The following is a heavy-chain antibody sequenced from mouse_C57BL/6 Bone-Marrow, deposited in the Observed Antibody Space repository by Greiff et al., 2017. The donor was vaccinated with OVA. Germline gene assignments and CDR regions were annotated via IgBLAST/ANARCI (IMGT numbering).Heavy chain of an antibody. Sequence: DVKLQESGPGLVKPSQSLSLTCSVTGYSITSGYYWNWIRQFPGNKLEWMGYISYDGSNNYNPSLKNRISITRDTSKNQFFLKLNSVTTEDTATYYCARRWLLWFAYWGQGTLVTVSA. J-gene: IGHJ3*01. CDR1: GYSITSGYY. V-gene: IGHV3-6*01. D-gene: IGHD2-3*01. CDR2: ISYDGSN. CDR3: ARRWLLWFAY.